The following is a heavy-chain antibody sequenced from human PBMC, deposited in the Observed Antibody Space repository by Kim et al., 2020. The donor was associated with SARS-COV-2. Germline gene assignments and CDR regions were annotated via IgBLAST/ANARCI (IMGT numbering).Heavy chain of an antibody. CDR3: ACLSMVGGGWFFDL. D-gene: IGHD3-10*01. J-gene: IGHJ2*01. CDR1: GFTFSDST. CDR2: IRSKANNYAT. Sequence: GGSLRLSCAASGFTFSDSTLHWVRQASGKGLEWVGRIRSKANNYATAYTESVKGRFTISRDDSKNTAYLQMNGLKTEDTAMYYCACLSMVGGGWFFDLWGRGTLVTVSS. V-gene: IGHV3-73*01.